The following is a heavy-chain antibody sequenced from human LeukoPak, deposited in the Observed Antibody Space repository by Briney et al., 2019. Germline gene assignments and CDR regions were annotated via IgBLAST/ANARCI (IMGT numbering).Heavy chain of an antibody. J-gene: IGHJ4*02. D-gene: IGHD2-15*01. Sequence: GRSLRLSCTASGFTFGDYAMSWFRQAPGKGLEWVGFIRSKACGGTTEYAASVKGRFTISRDDSKSIAYLQMNSLKTEDTAVYYCTRHDIVVVVAATQYYFDYWGQGTLVTVSS. V-gene: IGHV3-49*03. CDR1: GFTFGDYA. CDR3: TRHDIVVVVAATQYYFDY. CDR2: IRSKACGGTT.